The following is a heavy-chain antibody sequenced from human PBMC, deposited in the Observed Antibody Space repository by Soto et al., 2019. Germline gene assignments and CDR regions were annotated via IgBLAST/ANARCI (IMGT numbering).Heavy chain of an antibody. CDR1: GGSFHGYY. D-gene: IGHD2-15*01. J-gene: IGHJ5*02. V-gene: IGHV4-34*01. CDR2: INHSGST. Sequence: SETLALNCAVYGGSFHGYYWRWLCEPAGKGLEWIGEINHSGSTNYNPSLKSRVTISVDTSKNQFSLKLSSVTAADTAVYYCARGRVVVVAARHYNWFDPWGQGTLVTVS. CDR3: ARGRVVVVAARHYNWFDP.